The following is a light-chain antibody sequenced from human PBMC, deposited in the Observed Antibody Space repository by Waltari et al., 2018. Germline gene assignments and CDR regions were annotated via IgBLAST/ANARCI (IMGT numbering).Light chain of an antibody. V-gene: IGLV3-21*04. CDR1: HIGSYS. J-gene: IGLJ1*01. Sequence: SYALTQPPSVSVAPGTTARIPCGGDHIGSYSVHWYQQKPGQAPVLVIFCDSDRPSGIPERFSGSNSGNTATLTISSVEAGDEAKYYCHVWHPDMDPGVFGPGTEVSV. CDR3: HVWHPDMDPGV. CDR2: CDS.